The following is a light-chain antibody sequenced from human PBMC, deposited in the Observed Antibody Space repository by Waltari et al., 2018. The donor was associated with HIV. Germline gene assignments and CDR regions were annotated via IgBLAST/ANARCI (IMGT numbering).Light chain of an antibody. CDR1: QGGRSNY. CDR3: QQYGSSPVT. J-gene: IGKJ1*01. Sequence: EIVLTQSPVTVSLSPGERVTLSCRASQGGRSNYLAWYQQKPGQAPRLRIYGATSRATGIPDRFGGCGSGTNFTLTISRLEPEDLAVYYCQQYGSSPVTFGQGTKVEI. V-gene: IGKV3-20*01. CDR2: GAT.